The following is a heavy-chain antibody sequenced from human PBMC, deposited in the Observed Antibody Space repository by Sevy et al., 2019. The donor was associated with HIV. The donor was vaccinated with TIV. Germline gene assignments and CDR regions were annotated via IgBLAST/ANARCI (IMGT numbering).Heavy chain of an antibody. V-gene: IGHV4-59*01. Sequence: SETLSLTCNVSGDSISSYFWSWFRKPPGKGLEWIGYIYYSGSCEYNPSLRSRVTISIDTSKKYLSMKLTSVTAADTAVYYCARDSAVVPRALVYWGQGTLVTVSS. CDR3: ARDSAVVPRALVY. CDR2: IYYSGSC. CDR1: GDSISSYF. J-gene: IGHJ4*02. D-gene: IGHD2-15*01.